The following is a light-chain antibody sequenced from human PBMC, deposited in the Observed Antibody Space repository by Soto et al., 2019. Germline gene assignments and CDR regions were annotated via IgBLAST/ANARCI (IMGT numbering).Light chain of an antibody. J-gene: IGKJ5*01. CDR2: EAS. Sequence: EIVLTQSPATLSLSPGERATLSCRASQSVSSYLAWYQQKPGQAPRLLMYEASNRATGIPARFSGSGFGTDFTLTISRLEPEDFALYYCQHYAGGSRITFGQGTRLEIK. CDR1: QSVSSY. V-gene: IGKV3-11*01. CDR3: QHYAGGSRIT.